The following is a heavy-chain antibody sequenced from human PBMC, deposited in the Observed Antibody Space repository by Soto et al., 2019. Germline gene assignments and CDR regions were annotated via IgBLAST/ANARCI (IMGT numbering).Heavy chain of an antibody. CDR1: GGSMISYY. CDR3: ARALILTGYYIHDAFDI. D-gene: IGHD3-9*01. Sequence: SETLSLTCTVSGGSMISYYWRWIRQPPGKGLEWIGYIYYSGSTNYNPSLKSRVTISVDTSKNQFSLKLSSVTAADTAVYYCARALILTGYYIHDAFDIWGQGTMVTVSS. CDR2: IYYSGST. J-gene: IGHJ3*02. V-gene: IGHV4-59*01.